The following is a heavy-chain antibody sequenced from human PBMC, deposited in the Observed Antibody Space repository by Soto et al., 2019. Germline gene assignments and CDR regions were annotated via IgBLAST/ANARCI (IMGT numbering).Heavy chain of an antibody. CDR3: ATSRGYSYGYVLDY. Sequence: VSSVKVSCKASGGAFSSYAISWVRQAPGQGLEWMGGIIPIFGTANYAQKFQGRVTITADESTSTAYMELSSLRSEDTAVYYCATSRGYSYGYVLDYWGQGTLVTVSS. V-gene: IGHV1-69*13. J-gene: IGHJ4*02. CDR2: IIPIFGTA. D-gene: IGHD5-18*01. CDR1: GGAFSSYA.